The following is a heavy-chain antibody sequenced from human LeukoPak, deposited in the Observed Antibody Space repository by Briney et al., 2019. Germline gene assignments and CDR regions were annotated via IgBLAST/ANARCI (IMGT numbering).Heavy chain of an antibody. Sequence: RASVKVSCKASGGTFSSYAISWVRQAPGQGLEWMGGIIPIFGTANYAQKFQGRVTITTDESTSTAYMELSSLRSEDTAVYYCARSPLSLYSSSWYRWFDPWGQGTLVTVSS. D-gene: IGHD6-13*01. CDR1: GGTFSSYA. CDR2: IIPIFGTA. J-gene: IGHJ5*02. V-gene: IGHV1-69*05. CDR3: ARSPLSLYSSSWYRWFDP.